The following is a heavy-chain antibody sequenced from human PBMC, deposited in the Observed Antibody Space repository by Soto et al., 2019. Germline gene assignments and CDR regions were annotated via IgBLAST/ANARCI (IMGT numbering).Heavy chain of an antibody. CDR1: EGTFSTYP. Sequence: SVKVSGKASEGTFSTYPTSWLRQAPGQGLEWMGGIIPIFGTANYAQKFQGRVTITADESTSTAYMELSSLRSEDTAVYYCARSYSGSYTDRGYYGMDVWGQGTTVTVSS. CDR3: ARSYSGSYTDRGYYGMDV. D-gene: IGHD1-26*01. CDR2: IIPIFGTA. J-gene: IGHJ6*02. V-gene: IGHV1-69*13.